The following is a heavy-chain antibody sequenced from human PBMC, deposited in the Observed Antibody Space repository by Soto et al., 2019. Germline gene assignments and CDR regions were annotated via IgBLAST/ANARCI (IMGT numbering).Heavy chain of an antibody. V-gene: IGHV3-30-3*01. Sequence: QVQLVESGGGVVQPGRSLRLSCAASGFTFSSYAMHWVRQAPGKGLEWVAVISYDGSNKYYADSVKGRFTISRDNSKNTLYLQMNSLRAEATAVYYCARIVATIYYYYYGMDVWGQGTTVTVSS. CDR1: GFTFSSYA. CDR2: ISYDGSNK. J-gene: IGHJ6*02. CDR3: ARIVATIYYYYYGMDV. D-gene: IGHD5-12*01.